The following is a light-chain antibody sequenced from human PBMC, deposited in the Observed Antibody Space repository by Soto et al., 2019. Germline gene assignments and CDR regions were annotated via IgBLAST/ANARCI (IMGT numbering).Light chain of an antibody. V-gene: IGLV2-14*01. CDR2: DVS. J-gene: IGLJ1*01. CDR1: SSDVGGYNF. CDR3: SSYTGSSTYV. Sequence: QSALTQPASVSGSPGQSITISCTGTSSDVGGYNFVSRYQQHPGKAPKLLIYDVSDRPSGVSSRFSGSKSGNTASLTISGLQAEDEADYYCSSYTGSSTYVFGTGTKLTVL.